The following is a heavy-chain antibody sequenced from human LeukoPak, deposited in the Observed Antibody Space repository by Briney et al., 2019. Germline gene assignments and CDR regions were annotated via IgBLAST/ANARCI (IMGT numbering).Heavy chain of an antibody. CDR3: TRGWGLQP. Sequence: SQTLSLTCGISGDSVSRNSATWTWIRQSPSRGLEWLGRTYYRSKWYTDYAVSVRSRITINPETSKNQFSLQLNSVTPEDTAVYYCTRGWGLQPWGQGTLVTVSS. CDR1: GDSVSRNSAT. V-gene: IGHV6-1*01. CDR2: TYYRSKWYT. J-gene: IGHJ5*02. D-gene: IGHD4-11*01.